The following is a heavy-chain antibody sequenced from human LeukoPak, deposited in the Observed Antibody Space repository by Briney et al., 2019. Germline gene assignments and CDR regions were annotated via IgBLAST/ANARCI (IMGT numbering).Heavy chain of an antibody. J-gene: IGHJ6*02. V-gene: IGHV4-61*01. CDR3: ARDHNNQYYDFWSGYYTGYYYGMDV. D-gene: IGHD3-3*01. CDR2: IYYSGST. CDR1: GGSVSSGSYY. Sequence: PSETLSLTCTVSGGSVSSGSYYWSWIRQPPGKGLEWIGDIYYSGSTNYNPSLKSRVTISVDTSKNQFSLKLSSVTAADTAVYYCARDHNNQYYDFWSGYYTGYYYGMDVWGQGTTVTVSS.